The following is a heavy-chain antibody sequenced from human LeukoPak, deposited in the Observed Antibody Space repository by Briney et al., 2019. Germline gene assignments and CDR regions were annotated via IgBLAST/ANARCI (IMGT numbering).Heavy chain of an antibody. CDR2: IYYGGST. D-gene: IGHD3-10*01. Sequence: SETLSLTCTVSGGSISSSSYYWGWIRQPPGKGLEWIGSIYYGGSTYYNPSLKSRVTISVDTSKNQFSLKLSSVTAADTAVYYCARSRVGGTRRYFDYWGQGTLVTVSS. CDR1: GGSISSSSYY. V-gene: IGHV4-39*01. CDR3: ARSRVGGTRRYFDY. J-gene: IGHJ4*02.